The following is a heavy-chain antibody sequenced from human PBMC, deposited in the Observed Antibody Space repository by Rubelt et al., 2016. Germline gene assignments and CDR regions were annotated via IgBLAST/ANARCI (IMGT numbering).Heavy chain of an antibody. CDR2: INHSGST. J-gene: IGHJ3*02. Sequence: QVQLQQWGAGLLEPSETLSLTCAVYGGSFSGYYWSWIRQPPGKGLEWIGEINHSGSTNYNPSRKVRVTIAVGTSRNRFSLRLSSVTAADTAVYYCARQGGAFDIWGQGTMVTVSS. CDR1: GGSFSGYY. V-gene: IGHV4-34*01. CDR3: ARQGGAFDI.